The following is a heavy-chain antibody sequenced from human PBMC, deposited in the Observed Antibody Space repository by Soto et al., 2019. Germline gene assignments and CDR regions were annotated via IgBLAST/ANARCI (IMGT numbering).Heavy chain of an antibody. V-gene: IGHV3-30*18. D-gene: IGHD3-3*01. CDR2: ISYDGSNK. CDR1: GFTFSSYG. Sequence: RLSCAASGFTFSSYGMHWVRQAPGKGLEWVAVISYDGSNKYYADSVKGRFTISRDNSKHTLYLQMNSLRAEDTAVYYCAKDATYYDFWRGSLDYYYYGMDVWGQGTTVTVSS. CDR3: AKDATYYDFWRGSLDYYYYGMDV. J-gene: IGHJ6*02.